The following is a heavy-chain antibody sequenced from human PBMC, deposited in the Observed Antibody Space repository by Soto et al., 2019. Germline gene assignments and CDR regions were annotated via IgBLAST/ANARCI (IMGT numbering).Heavy chain of an antibody. CDR1: GGSFSGYY. D-gene: IGHD6-6*01. J-gene: IGHJ6*02. V-gene: IGHV4-34*01. Sequence: SETLSLTCAVYGGSFSGYYWSWIRQPPGKGLEWIGEINHSGSTNYNPSLKSRVTISVDTSKNQFSLKLSSVTAADTAVYYCARDSRSSSSGGMDVWGQGTTVTVSS. CDR2: INHSGST. CDR3: ARDSRSSSSGGMDV.